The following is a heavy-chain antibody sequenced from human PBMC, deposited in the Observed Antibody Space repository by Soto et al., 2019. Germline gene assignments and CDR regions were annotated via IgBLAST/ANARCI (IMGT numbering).Heavy chain of an antibody. V-gene: IGHV1-46*01. J-gene: IGHJ4*02. D-gene: IGHD6-19*01. CDR1: GYTFTSYY. Sequence: QVQLVQSGAEVKKPGASVKVSCKASGYTFTSYYMHWVRQAPGQGLEWMGIINPSGGSTSYAQKFQGRVTMTRDTSTSTVYVELSSLRSEDTAVYYCARDIDGSGRGGFEDYWGQGTLVTVSS. CDR3: ARDIDGSGRGGFEDY. CDR2: INPSGGST.